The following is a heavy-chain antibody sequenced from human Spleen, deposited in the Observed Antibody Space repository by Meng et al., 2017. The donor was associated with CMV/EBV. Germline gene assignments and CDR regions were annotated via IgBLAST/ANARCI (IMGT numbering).Heavy chain of an antibody. CDR3: ARAARLRAYSSSWYAP. D-gene: IGHD6-13*01. V-gene: IGHV1-18*01. Sequence: ASVKVSCKASGYTFTSYGISWVRQAPGQGLEWMGWISAYNGNTNYAQKLQGRVTMTTDTSTSTAYMELRSLRSDDTAVYYCARAARLRAYSSSWYAPWAREPWSPSPQ. CDR1: GYTFTSYG. CDR2: ISAYNGNT. J-gene: IGHJ5*02.